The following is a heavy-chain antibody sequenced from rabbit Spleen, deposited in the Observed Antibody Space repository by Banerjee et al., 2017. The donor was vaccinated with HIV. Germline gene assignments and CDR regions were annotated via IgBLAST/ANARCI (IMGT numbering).Heavy chain of an antibody. CDR1: GFTLSSYY. CDR2: IDPVFGIT. D-gene: IGHD8-1*01. CDR3: ARDGAGGSYFAL. V-gene: IGHV1S7*01. Sequence: QSLVESGGDLVKPGASLTLSCTASGFTLSSYYMNWVRQAPGKGLEWIGYIDPVFGITYYANWVNGRFSISRENAQNTVFLQMTSLTAADTATYFCARDGAGGSYFALWGQGTLVTVS. J-gene: IGHJ6*01.